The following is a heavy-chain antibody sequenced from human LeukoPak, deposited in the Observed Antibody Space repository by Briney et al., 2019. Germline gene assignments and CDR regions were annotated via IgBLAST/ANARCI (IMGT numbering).Heavy chain of an antibody. V-gene: IGHV3-7*01. D-gene: IGHD6-6*01. CDR1: GFTFSSYW. CDR2: IKQDGSEK. CDR3: ARPPHSSSSDY. Sequence: GGSLRLSCAASGFTFSSYWMSWVRQAPGKGLEWVANIKQDGSEKYYVDSVKGRFTISRDNAKNSLYLQMNCLRAEDTAVYYCARPPHSSSSDYWGQGTLVTVSS. J-gene: IGHJ4*02.